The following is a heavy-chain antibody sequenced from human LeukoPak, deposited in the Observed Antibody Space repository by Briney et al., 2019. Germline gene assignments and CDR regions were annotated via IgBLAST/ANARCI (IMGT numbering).Heavy chain of an antibody. CDR1: GYTFSSYA. D-gene: IGHD4-23*01. CDR2: IIPIFGTA. CDR3: ARESLTTVVTSDY. V-gene: IGHV1-69*13. J-gene: IGHJ4*02. Sequence: SVKVSCKASGYTFSSYAISWVRQAPGQGLEWMGGIIPIFGTANYGQKFQGRVTITADESTSTAYMELSSLRSEDTAVYYCARESLTTVVTSDYWGQGTLVTVSS.